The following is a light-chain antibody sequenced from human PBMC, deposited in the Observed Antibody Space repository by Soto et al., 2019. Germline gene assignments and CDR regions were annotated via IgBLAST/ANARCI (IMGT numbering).Light chain of an antibody. CDR3: CSYAGSSTLV. V-gene: IGLV2-23*01. Sequence: QSVLTQPASVSGSPGQSITISCTETSSDVGSYSLVSWYQQHPGKAPKLMIYEGSKRPSGVSNRFSGSKSGDTASLTISGLQAEDEADYHCCSYAGSSTLVFGGGTKLPVL. J-gene: IGLJ2*01. CDR2: EGS. CDR1: SSDVGSYSL.